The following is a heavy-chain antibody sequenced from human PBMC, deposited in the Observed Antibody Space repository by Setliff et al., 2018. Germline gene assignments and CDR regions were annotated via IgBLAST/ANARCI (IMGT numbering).Heavy chain of an antibody. CDR3: ASRNSDGGPEFFQH. D-gene: IGHD1-26*01. Sequence: SETLSLTCVVSGGSISSDYWGWIRQPAGKGLEWIGRVYSNVGTNYNPSLKSRVTMSVDASKNQISLKLMSVTAADTAVYYCASRNSDGGPEFFQHWGQGALVTVSS. J-gene: IGHJ1*01. CDR2: VYSNVGT. CDR1: GGSISSDY. V-gene: IGHV4-4*07.